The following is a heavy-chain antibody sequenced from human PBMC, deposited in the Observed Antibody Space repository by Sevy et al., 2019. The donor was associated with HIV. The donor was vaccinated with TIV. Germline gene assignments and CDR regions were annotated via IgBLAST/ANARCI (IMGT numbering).Heavy chain of an antibody. J-gene: IGHJ4*02. CDR1: GFAFSRYG. CDR3: ARDPSYYSHRESYHLKYYFDY. V-gene: IGHV3-33*01. CDR2: IWHDGNYK. Sequence: GGSLRLSCGASGFAFSRYGMHWVRQAPGKGLEWVAVIWHDGNYKYYADSVKGRFTISRDNSKNTLYLQMNSLRGDDSAVYFCARDPSYYSHRESYHLKYYFDYWGQGTQVTVSS. D-gene: IGHD3-10*01.